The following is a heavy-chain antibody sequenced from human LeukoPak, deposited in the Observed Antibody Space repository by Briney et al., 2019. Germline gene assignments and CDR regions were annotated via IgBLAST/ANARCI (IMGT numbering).Heavy chain of an antibody. D-gene: IGHD2-2*01. CDR1: GYTLTELS. Sequence: ASVKVSCKVSGYTLTELSMHWVRQAPGKGLEWMGGFDPEDGETIYAQKFQGRVTMTEDTSTDTAYMELSSLRSEDTAVYYCARDYCSSTSCLFDYWGQGTLVSVSS. J-gene: IGHJ4*02. CDR2: FDPEDGET. V-gene: IGHV1-24*01. CDR3: ARDYCSSTSCLFDY.